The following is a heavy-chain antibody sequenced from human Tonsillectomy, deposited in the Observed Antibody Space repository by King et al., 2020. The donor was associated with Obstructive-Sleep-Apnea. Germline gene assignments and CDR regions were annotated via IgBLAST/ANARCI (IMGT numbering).Heavy chain of an antibody. J-gene: IGHJ4*02. CDR1: GFTFSSYS. Sequence: VQLVESGGGLVKPGGSLRLSCAASGFTFSSYSMNWVRQAPGKGLEWVSSISSSSSYIYYADSVKGRFTISRDNAKNSLYLQMNSLRAEDTAVYYCARDAYFGYYGSGSPPDYWGQGTLVTVSS. CDR2: ISSSSSYI. D-gene: IGHD3-10*01. V-gene: IGHV3-21*01. CDR3: ARDAYFGYYGSGSPPDY.